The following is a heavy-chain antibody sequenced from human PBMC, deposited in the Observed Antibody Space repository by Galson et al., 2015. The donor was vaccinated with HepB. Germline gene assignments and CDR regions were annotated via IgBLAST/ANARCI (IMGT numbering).Heavy chain of an antibody. D-gene: IGHD6-13*01. CDR1: GYTFTSYA. Sequence: SVKVSCKASGYTFTSYAMHWVRQAPGQRLEWMGWINAGNGNTKYSQKFQGRVTITRDTSASTAYMELSSLRSEDTAVYYCARGPREGVGSSWLKRSYGMDVWGQGTTVTVSS. CDR3: ARGPREGVGSSWLKRSYGMDV. J-gene: IGHJ6*02. CDR2: INAGNGNT. V-gene: IGHV1-3*01.